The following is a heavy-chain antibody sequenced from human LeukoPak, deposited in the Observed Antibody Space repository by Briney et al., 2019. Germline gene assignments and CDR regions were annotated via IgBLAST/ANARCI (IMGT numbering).Heavy chain of an antibody. Sequence: SVKVSCKASGGTFSSYAISWVRQAPGQGLEWMGGIIPIFGTANYAQKFQGRVTITADESTSTAYMGLSSLRSEDTAVYYCARGPEDGYNYLDAFDIWGQGTMVTVSS. D-gene: IGHD5-24*01. CDR1: GGTFSSYA. V-gene: IGHV1-69*13. CDR2: IIPIFGTA. J-gene: IGHJ3*02. CDR3: ARGPEDGYNYLDAFDI.